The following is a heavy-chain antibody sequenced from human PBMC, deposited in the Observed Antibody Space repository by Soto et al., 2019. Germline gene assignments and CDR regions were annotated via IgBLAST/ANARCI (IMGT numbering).Heavy chain of an antibody. Sequence: SETLSLTCTVSGGSVSSGSYYWSWIRQPPGKGLEWIGYIYHSGTPYYNPSLKSRLTISVDTSKNQFSLKLSSVTAADAAVYYCARDPAPWGQGTLVTVSS. V-gene: IGHV4-31*03. CDR3: ARDPAP. CDR1: GGSVSSGSYY. CDR2: IYHSGTP. J-gene: IGHJ5*02.